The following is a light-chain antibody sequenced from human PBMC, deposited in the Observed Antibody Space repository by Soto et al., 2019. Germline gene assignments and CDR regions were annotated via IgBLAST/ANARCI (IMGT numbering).Light chain of an antibody. CDR1: SSDVGGYNY. V-gene: IGLV2-14*01. J-gene: IGLJ2*01. Sequence: QSVLTQPASVSGSPGQSITNSCTGTSSDVGGYNYVSWYQQHPGKAPKVMIYDVSNRPSGVSNRFSGSKSGNTASLTISGLQAEDEADYYCSSYTSSSTLVVFGGGTKLTVL. CDR2: DVS. CDR3: SSYTSSSTLVV.